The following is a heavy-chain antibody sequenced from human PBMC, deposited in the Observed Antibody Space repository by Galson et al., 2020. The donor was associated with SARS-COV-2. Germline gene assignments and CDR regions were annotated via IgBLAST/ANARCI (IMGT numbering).Heavy chain of an antibody. CDR1: GDSNIFTNSF. J-gene: IGHJ6*03. D-gene: IGHD1-1*01. CDR2: VKYNGDT. CDR3: ASEFSASRVHHMDV. Sequence: SETLSLTCTVSGDSNIFTNSFWGWIRQPPGKGLEWIANVKYNGDTYYNPSLKSRVTISLDTSSGQFSLKLRSVTAADTAVYFCASEFSASRVHHMDVWGKGTTVTISS. V-gene: IGHV4-39*01.